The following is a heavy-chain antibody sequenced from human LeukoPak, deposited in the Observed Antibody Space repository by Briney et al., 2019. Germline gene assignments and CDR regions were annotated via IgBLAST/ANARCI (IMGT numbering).Heavy chain of an antibody. Sequence: SETLPLTCTVSGGSISSYYWSWIRQPPGKGLEWIVYIYYSENTNYNPSLRSRVTISVDTSKNQFSLKLSSVTPADTAVYHCARGGLVGVTPHSHDAFDIWGQGTMVTVSS. J-gene: IGHJ3*02. V-gene: IGHV4-59*01. CDR1: GGSISSYY. D-gene: IGHD1-26*01. CDR2: IYYSENT. CDR3: ARGGLVGVTPHSHDAFDI.